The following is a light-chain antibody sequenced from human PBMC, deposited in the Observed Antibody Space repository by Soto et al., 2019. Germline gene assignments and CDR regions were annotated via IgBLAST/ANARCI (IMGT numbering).Light chain of an antibody. Sequence: DIQMTQSPSSLSASVGDRVTITCRASQSISIYLNWYQQRPGKAPNLLIYAASSLQSEVPSRFSGSGSGTDFTLAINSLQPEDCATYYCQQSYSTPLTFGGGTKVEIK. CDR1: QSISIY. CDR2: AAS. CDR3: QQSYSTPLT. V-gene: IGKV1-39*01. J-gene: IGKJ4*01.